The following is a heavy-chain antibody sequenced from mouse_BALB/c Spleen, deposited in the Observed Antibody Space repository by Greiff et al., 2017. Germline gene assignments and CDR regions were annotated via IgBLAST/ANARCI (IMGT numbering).Heavy chain of an antibody. Sequence: EVKLVESGGGLVQPGGSRKLSCAASGFTFSSYGMSWVRQTPDKRLELVATINSNGGSTYYPDSVKGRFTISRDNAKNTLYLQMSSLKSEDTAMYYCARDKGYGNYFDYWGQGTTLTVSS. CDR1: GFTFSSYG. J-gene: IGHJ2*01. CDR3: ARDKGYGNYFDY. D-gene: IGHD2-1*01. CDR2: INSNGGST. V-gene: IGHV5-6-3*01.